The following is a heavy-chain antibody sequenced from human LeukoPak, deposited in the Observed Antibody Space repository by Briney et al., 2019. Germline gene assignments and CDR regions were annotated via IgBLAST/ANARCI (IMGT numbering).Heavy chain of an antibody. Sequence: GGSLRLSCAASGFTFRSYAMNWVRQAPGKGLEWVSGLSDSGYGTYYADSVKGRFTISRDNSKNTLYLQMNSLRAEDTAVYYCAKDTRGLKPYYFDHWGQGIKVTVSS. V-gene: IGHV3-23*01. D-gene: IGHD3-10*01. CDR1: GFTFRSYA. CDR2: LSDSGYGT. CDR3: AKDTRGLKPYYFDH. J-gene: IGHJ4*02.